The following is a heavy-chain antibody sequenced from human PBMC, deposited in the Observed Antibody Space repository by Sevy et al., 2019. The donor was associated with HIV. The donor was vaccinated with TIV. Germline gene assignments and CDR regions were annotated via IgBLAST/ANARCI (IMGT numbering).Heavy chain of an antibody. CDR3: VAANSWEDY. Sequence: GGSLRLSCEGSGYTFSNYWMHWVRQAPGKGLEWASRVNSDGSDTAYADSVKGRFTISRDNAENTMSLQMNSLRAEDTGLYYCVAANSWEDYWGQGTQVTVSS. J-gene: IGHJ4*02. V-gene: IGHV3-74*01. D-gene: IGHD6-13*01. CDR1: GYTFSNYW. CDR2: VNSDGSDT.